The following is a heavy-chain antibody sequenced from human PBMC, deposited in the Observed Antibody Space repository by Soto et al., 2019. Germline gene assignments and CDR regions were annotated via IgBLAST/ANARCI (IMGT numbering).Heavy chain of an antibody. CDR2: INPTSEYT. V-gene: IGHV1-8*01. Sequence: SVKGSSRAAGYTFTSYDINWVRHAPGQRVEWVGWINPTSEYTAHAQEFQGSGTLTREISTATAYKQLSSLPSEDAAVYFCARQVLPGYFNGWGPGTQVTVSS. CDR1: GYTFTSYD. CDR3: ARQVLPGYFNG. J-gene: IGHJ4*02. D-gene: IGHD1-1*01.